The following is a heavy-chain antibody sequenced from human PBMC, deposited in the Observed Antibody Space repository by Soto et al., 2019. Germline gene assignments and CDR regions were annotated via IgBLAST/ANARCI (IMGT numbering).Heavy chain of an antibody. V-gene: IGHV1-8*01. CDR3: ARERTGTTSMDV. D-gene: IGHD1-1*01. CDR2: MNPNSGNT. CDR1: GYTFTSYD. J-gene: IGHJ6*02. Sequence: QVQLVQSGAEVKKPGASVKVSCKASGYTFTSYDINWVRQATGQGLEWMGWMNPNSGNTGYAQKFQGRVTMTRNTSISTADMELSSLRSAATAVYYCARERTGTTSMDVWGQGTTVTVSS.